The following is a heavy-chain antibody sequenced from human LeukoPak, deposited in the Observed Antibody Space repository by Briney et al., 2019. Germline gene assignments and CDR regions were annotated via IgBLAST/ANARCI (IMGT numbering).Heavy chain of an antibody. Sequence: ASVKVSCKASGYTFTSYYMHWVRQARGQGLEWMGIINPSGGSTSYAQKFQGRVTMTRDTSTSTVYMELSSLRSEDTAVYYCARGKIQLWSGQGNAFDIWGQGTMVTVSS. CDR2: INPSGGST. CDR1: GYTFTSYY. CDR3: ARGKIQLWSGQGNAFDI. J-gene: IGHJ3*02. D-gene: IGHD5-18*01. V-gene: IGHV1-46*01.